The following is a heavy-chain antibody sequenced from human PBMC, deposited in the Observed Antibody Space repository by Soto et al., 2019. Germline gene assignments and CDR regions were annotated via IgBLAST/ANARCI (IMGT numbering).Heavy chain of an antibody. CDR2: MYDTWSP. CDR1: RGSISGYV. D-gene: IGHD6-13*01. Sequence: SETLSVRWFFSRGSISGYVWRWMRHPPGKGLERIAFMYDTWSPNHNPSLKSRVSTTVDTSKNQFSPKLNSATTADTAVYYCARGWSSSWPYWGQGTLVTVSS. J-gene: IGHJ4*02. CDR3: ARGWSSSWPY. V-gene: IGHV4-59*01.